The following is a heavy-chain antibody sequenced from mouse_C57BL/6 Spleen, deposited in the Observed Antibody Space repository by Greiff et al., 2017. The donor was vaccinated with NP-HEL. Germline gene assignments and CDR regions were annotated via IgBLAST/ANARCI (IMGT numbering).Heavy chain of an antibody. Sequence: QVQLQQPGAELVKPGASVKLSCKASGYTFTSYWMHWVKQRPGRGLGGIGRIDPNSGGTKYNEKFKSKATLTVDKPSSKAYMQLSSLTSEDSAVYYCARWYYGSSYDAMDYWGQGTSVTVSS. D-gene: IGHD1-1*01. CDR2: IDPNSGGT. CDR1: GYTFTSYW. V-gene: IGHV1-72*01. CDR3: ARWYYGSSYDAMDY. J-gene: IGHJ4*01.